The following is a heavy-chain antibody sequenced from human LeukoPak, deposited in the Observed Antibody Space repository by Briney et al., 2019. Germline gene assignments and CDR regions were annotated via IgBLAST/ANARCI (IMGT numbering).Heavy chain of an antibody. D-gene: IGHD6-13*01. Sequence: ASVKVSCKASGGTFSSYAISWVRQAPGQGLEWMGWISAYNGNTMYAQKLQGRVTMTTDTSTSTAYMEVRSLRSDDTAIYYCARDHSSSGQLFDYWGQGTLVTVSS. J-gene: IGHJ4*02. CDR2: ISAYNGNT. CDR1: GGTFSSYA. V-gene: IGHV1-18*01. CDR3: ARDHSSSGQLFDY.